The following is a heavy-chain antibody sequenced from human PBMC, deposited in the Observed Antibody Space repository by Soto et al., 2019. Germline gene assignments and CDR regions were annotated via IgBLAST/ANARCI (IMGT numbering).Heavy chain of an antibody. Sequence: GGSLRLSCAASGFTFSSYGMHWVRQAPGKGLEWVAVISYDGSNKYYADSVKGRFTISRDNSKNTLYLQMNSLRAEDTAVYYCAKRLLWFGEPPYGMDVWGQGTTVTVSS. CDR1: GFTFSSYG. D-gene: IGHD3-10*01. CDR3: AKRLLWFGEPPYGMDV. J-gene: IGHJ6*02. V-gene: IGHV3-30*18. CDR2: ISYDGSNK.